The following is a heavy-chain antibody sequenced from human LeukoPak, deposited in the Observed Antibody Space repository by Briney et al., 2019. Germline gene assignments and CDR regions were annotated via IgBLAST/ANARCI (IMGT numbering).Heavy chain of an antibody. CDR2: IYTSGST. D-gene: IGHD6-6*01. CDR1: GGSISSYY. CDR3: ARESYSSSYLFDF. Sequence: SETLSLTCIVSGGSISSYYWSWIRQPAGKGLEWIGRIYTSGSTNYNPSLKSRVTMSVDTSKNKISLKVNSVTAADTAVYYCARESYSSSYLFDFWGQGTLVTVSS. V-gene: IGHV4-4*07. J-gene: IGHJ4*02.